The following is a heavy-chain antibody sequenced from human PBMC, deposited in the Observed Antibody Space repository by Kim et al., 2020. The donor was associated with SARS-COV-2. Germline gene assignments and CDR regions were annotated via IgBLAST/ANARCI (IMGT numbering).Heavy chain of an antibody. J-gene: IGHJ4*02. CDR2: IRSTVHGGAT. D-gene: IGHD3-10*01. V-gene: IGHV3-49*03. Sequence: GGSLRLSCATSGFTFREYDMSWFRQAPGKGLEWVGFIRSTVHGGATEYAASVKGKLTISRYDSRSIAYLQMNSLQTEDTAVYYCSRGLYDYWGQGTLVTV. CDR1: GFTFREYD. CDR3: SRGLYDY.